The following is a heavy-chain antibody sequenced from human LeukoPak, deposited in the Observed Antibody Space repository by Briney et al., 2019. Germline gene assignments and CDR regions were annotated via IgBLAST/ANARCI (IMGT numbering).Heavy chain of an antibody. J-gene: IGHJ6*03. V-gene: IGHV4-34*01. CDR2: INHSGST. CDR3: ARVSQGIVVVVAATYYYYMDV. Sequence: SETLSLTCAVYGGSFSGYYWSWIRQPPGKGLEWIGEINHSGSTNYNPSLKSRVTISVDTSKNQFSLKLSSVTAADTAVYYCARVSQGIVVVVAATYYYYMDVWGKGTTVTVS. CDR1: GGSFSGYY. D-gene: IGHD2-15*01.